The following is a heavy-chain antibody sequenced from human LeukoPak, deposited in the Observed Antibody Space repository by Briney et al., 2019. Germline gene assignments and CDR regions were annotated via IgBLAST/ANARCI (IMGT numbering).Heavy chain of an antibody. CDR1: GYTFTSYG. Sequence: ASVKVSCKASGYTFTSYGISWVRQATGQGLEWMGWISAYNGNTNYAQRLQGRVTMTTDTSTTTAYMELRSLRSDDTAVYYCARVIRPYYDSSGYLDYWGQGTLVTVSS. D-gene: IGHD3-22*01. V-gene: IGHV1-18*01. J-gene: IGHJ4*02. CDR3: ARVIRPYYDSSGYLDY. CDR2: ISAYNGNT.